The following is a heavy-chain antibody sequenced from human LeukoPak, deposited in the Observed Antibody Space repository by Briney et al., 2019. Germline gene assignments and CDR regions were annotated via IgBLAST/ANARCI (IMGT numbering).Heavy chain of an antibody. CDR3: ASLGYSSGWYGWFDP. Sequence: SETLSLTCTVSGRFMSSYYWRWIREPPGKRLEWIGYIYYSGSTNYNPSLKSRVTISVDTSKSQFSLKLSSVTAADTDVYYCASLGYSSGWYGWFDPWGQGTLVTVSS. J-gene: IGHJ5*02. D-gene: IGHD6-19*01. V-gene: IGHV4-59*01. CDR1: GRFMSSYY. CDR2: IYYSGST.